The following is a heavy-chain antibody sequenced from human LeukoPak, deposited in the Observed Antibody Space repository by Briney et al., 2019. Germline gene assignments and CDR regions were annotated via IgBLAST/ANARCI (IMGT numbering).Heavy chain of an antibody. Sequence: GGSLRLSCAASGFTFSSYAMHWVRQAPVKGLEWVAVISYDGGNKYYADSVKGRFTISRDNSKNTLYLQMDSLRAEDTAVYYCASEPGAAMGDYWGQGTLVTVSS. CDR1: GFTFSSYA. D-gene: IGHD5-18*01. V-gene: IGHV3-30-3*01. CDR3: ASEPGAAMGDY. CDR2: ISYDGGNK. J-gene: IGHJ4*02.